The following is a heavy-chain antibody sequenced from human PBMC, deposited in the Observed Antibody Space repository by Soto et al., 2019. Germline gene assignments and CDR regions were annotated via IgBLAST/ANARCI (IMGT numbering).Heavy chain of an antibody. CDR3: ARDHNRITPLDY. V-gene: IGHV3-33*01. CDR2: IWYDGSNK. Sequence: PGGSLRHSCAASGFTFSSYGMHWVRQAPGKGLEWVAVIWYDGSNKYYADSVKGRFTISRDNSKNTLYLQMNSLRAEDTAVYYCARDHNRITPLDYWGQGTLVTVSS. J-gene: IGHJ4*02. CDR1: GFTFSSYG. D-gene: IGHD2-15*01.